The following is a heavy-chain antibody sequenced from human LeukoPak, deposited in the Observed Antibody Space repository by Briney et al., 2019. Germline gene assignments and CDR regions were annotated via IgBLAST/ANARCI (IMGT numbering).Heavy chain of an antibody. CDR3: ASPSDILTGYYDY. CDR1: GGTFSSYA. J-gene: IGHJ4*02. CDR2: IIPILGIA. V-gene: IGHV1-69*04. D-gene: IGHD3-9*01. Sequence: ASVKVSCKASGGTFSSYAISWVRQAPGQGLEWMGRIIPILGIANYAQKFQGRVTITADKSTSTAYMELSSLRSEDTAVYYCASPSDILTGYYDYWGQGTLGTVSS.